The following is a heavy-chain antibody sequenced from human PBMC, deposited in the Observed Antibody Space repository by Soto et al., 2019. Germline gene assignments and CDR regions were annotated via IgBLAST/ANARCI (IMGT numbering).Heavy chain of an antibody. D-gene: IGHD3-10*01. V-gene: IGHV3-23*01. J-gene: IGHJ3*02. Sequence: LSLSCAASGFTFSSYAMSWVRQAPGKGLEWVSGISGSGGRTYYADSVKGRFTISRDNSKNTLYLQMNSLRAEDTAVYYCAKDVYGSGTYNSFDIWGQGTMVTVSS. CDR1: GFTFSSYA. CDR2: ISGSGGRT. CDR3: AKDVYGSGTYNSFDI.